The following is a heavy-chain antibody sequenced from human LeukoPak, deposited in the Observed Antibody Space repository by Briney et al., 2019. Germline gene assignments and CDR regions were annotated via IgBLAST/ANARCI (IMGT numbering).Heavy chain of an antibody. Sequence: GGSLRLSCAGSGFTFSSYAMHWVRQAPGKGLGWVSAISGSGGSTYYADSVKGRFTISRDNSKNTLYLQMNSLRAEDTAVYYCTTQKAYYFDYWGQGTLVTVSS. CDR2: ISGSGGST. V-gene: IGHV3-23*01. D-gene: IGHD1-26*01. CDR1: GFTFSSYA. CDR3: TTQKAYYFDY. J-gene: IGHJ4*02.